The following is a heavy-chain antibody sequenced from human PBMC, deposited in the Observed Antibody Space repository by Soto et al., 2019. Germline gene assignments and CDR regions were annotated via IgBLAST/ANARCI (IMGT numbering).Heavy chain of an antibody. J-gene: IGHJ4*02. V-gene: IGHV1-69*01. CDR2: IIPIFGSA. D-gene: IGHD6-13*01. Sequence: VQLVQSGAEVRKPGSSVKVSCKAFGGTFRNFAFSWVRQAPGQGLEWMGGIIPIFGSAIYAQKFQGRVTITADESTSSAYMQLNSLRYEDTAVYFCARGGSSWARFDYWGQGTLVTVSS. CDR1: GGTFRNFA. CDR3: ARGGSSWARFDY.